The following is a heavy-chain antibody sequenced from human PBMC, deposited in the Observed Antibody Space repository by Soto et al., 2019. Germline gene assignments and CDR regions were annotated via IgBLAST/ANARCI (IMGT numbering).Heavy chain of an antibody. Sequence: ASVKVSCKASGYTFTSYGISWVRQAPGQGLEWMGWISAYNGNTNYAQKLQGRVTMTTDTSTSTAYMELRSLRSDDTAVYYCARVGYCSGGSCNSTYYYYYMDVWGKGTTVTVSS. D-gene: IGHD2-15*01. CDR3: ARVGYCSGGSCNSTYYYYYMDV. CDR1: GYTFTSYG. V-gene: IGHV1-18*01. CDR2: ISAYNGNT. J-gene: IGHJ6*03.